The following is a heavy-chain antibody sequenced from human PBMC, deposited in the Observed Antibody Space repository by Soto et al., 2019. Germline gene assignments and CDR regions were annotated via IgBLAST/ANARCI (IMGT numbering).Heavy chain of an antibody. CDR2: ISAYNGNT. CDR1: GYTFTSYG. V-gene: IGHV1-18*01. J-gene: IGHJ3*02. D-gene: IGHD3-16*02. CDR3: ARYTPLDRSVVIGVSDYFWGSYRSRHDAFDI. Sequence: GASVKVSCKASGYTFTSYGISWVRQAPGQGLEWIGWISAYNGNTNYAQKQQGRVTMTTDTSTSTAYMELRSLRSDDTAVYYCARYTPLDRSVVIGVSDYFWGSYRSRHDAFDIWGQGTMVTVSS.